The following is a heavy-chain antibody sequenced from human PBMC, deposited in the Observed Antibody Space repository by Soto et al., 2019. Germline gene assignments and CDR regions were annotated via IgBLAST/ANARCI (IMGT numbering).Heavy chain of an antibody. J-gene: IGHJ4*02. CDR3: ARYHEDIVVVPAATETGFDY. CDR2: IYYSGST. Sequence: SETRSRTCTVSGGSISSSSYYWVWIRQPPGKVLEWIGSIYYSGSTYYNPSLKSRVTISVDTSKNQFSLKLSSVTAADTAVYYCARYHEDIVVVPAATETGFDYWGQGTLVTVSS. CDR1: GGSISSSSYY. D-gene: IGHD2-2*01. V-gene: IGHV4-39*01.